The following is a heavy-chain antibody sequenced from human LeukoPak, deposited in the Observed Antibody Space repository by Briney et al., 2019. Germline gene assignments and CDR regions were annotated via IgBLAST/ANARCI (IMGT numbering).Heavy chain of an antibody. V-gene: IGHV3-23*01. CDR3: ARAYSGSYSRHPDAFDI. D-gene: IGHD1-26*01. Sequence: GGSLRLSCVGSGFIFRSYAVTWVRQAPGKGLEWVSSITANGDATYYADSLKGRFTISRDNSKSTLYLQMSSLRAEDTAVYYCARAYSGSYSRHPDAFDIWGQGTMVTVSS. J-gene: IGHJ3*02. CDR2: ITANGDAT. CDR1: GFIFRSYA.